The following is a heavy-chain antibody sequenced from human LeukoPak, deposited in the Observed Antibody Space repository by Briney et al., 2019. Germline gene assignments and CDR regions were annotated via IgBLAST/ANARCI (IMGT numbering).Heavy chain of an antibody. Sequence: KPSETLSLTCAVYGGSFSGYSWSWIRQPPGKGLEWIGEINHSGSTNYNPSLKSRVTISVDTSKNQFSLKLSSVTAADTAVYYCARVAGSYGTNYYYYYGMDVWGQGTTVTVSS. CDR1: GGSFSGYS. J-gene: IGHJ6*02. V-gene: IGHV4-34*01. CDR3: ARVAGSYGTNYYYYYGMDV. CDR2: INHSGST. D-gene: IGHD1-26*01.